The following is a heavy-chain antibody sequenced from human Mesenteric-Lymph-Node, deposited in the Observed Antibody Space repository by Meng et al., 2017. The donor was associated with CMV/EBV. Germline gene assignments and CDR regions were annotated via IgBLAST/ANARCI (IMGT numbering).Heavy chain of an antibody. CDR2: IYHSGSN. CDR1: IGSSNW. D-gene: IGHD2-2*01. J-gene: IGHJ5*02. V-gene: IGHV4-4*02. CDR3: ARVGYCTSTSCYGRSNWFDP. Sequence: IGSSNWWSWVRQAPGEGLEWIGEIYHSGSNNCNPTLKSRVTISVDKSKNQFSLKLSSVTAADTAVYYCARVGYCTSTSCYGRSNWFDPWGQGTLVTVSS.